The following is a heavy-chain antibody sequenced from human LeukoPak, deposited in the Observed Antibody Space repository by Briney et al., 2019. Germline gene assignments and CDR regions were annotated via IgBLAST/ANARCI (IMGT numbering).Heavy chain of an antibody. V-gene: IGHV1-69*05. CDR3: ARDPLANWGNHDY. J-gene: IGHJ4*02. D-gene: IGHD7-27*01. CDR1: GGTFSSYA. CDR2: IIPIFGTA. Sequence: ASVKVSCKASGGTFSSYAISWVRQAPGQGLEWMGRIIPIFGTANYAQKFQGRVTITTAESTSTAYMELSSLRSEDTAVYYCARDPLANWGNHDYWGQGTLVTVSS.